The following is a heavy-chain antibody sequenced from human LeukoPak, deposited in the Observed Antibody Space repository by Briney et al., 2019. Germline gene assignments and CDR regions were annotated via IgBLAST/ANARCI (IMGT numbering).Heavy chain of an antibody. CDR3: AKDTLIRGVIKNYYYYGLDV. J-gene: IGHJ6*02. CDR2: ISGSGGSA. Sequence: PGGSLRLSCAASGFTFSSYAMSWVRQAPGKGLEWVSGISGSGGSADYADSVKGRFTTSRDNSKNTLYLQMNSLRAEDTAVYYCAKDTLIRGVIKNYYYYGLDVWGRGTTVTVSS. CDR1: GFTFSSYA. D-gene: IGHD3-10*01. V-gene: IGHV3-23*01.